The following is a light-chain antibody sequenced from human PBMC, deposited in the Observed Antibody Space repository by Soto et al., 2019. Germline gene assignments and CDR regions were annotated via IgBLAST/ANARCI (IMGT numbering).Light chain of an antibody. Sequence: QSALTQPASVSGSPGQSITISCTETNSDVGGYDYVSWYQQHPGKAPKLMIFDVSDRPSGVSNRFSGSKSGNTASLTISGLQAEDEADYYCSSYTSSSTVVFGGGTKVTVL. J-gene: IGLJ2*01. V-gene: IGLV2-14*01. CDR1: NSDVGGYDY. CDR3: SSYTSSSTVV. CDR2: DVS.